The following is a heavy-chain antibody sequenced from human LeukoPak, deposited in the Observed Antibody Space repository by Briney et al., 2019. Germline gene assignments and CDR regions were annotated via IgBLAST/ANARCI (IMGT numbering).Heavy chain of an antibody. CDR2: ISGSGGST. Sequence: GGSLRLSCAGSGFTFRSYAMSWVRPAPGKGLEWVSTISGSGGSTYYADSVKGRFTISRDNAKNTLYLQMNSLRAEDTAVYYCAKDRGGGGWPVFDYWGQGTLVTVSS. D-gene: IGHD6-19*01. J-gene: IGHJ4*02. V-gene: IGHV3-23*01. CDR3: AKDRGGGGWPVFDY. CDR1: GFTFRSYA.